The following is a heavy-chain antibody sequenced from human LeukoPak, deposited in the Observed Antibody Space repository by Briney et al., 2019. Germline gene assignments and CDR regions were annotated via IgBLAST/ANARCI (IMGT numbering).Heavy chain of an antibody. CDR3: ARDPAFHPPIVGATLHDAFDI. Sequence: AGGSLRLSCAASGFSFSSHWMSWVRQAPGKGLEWLANIKQDESEKYYADSAEGRFTISRDNAKNSVYLKMNSLRAEDSAVYYCARDPAFHPPIVGATLHDAFDIWGQGTMVTVSS. V-gene: IGHV3-7*01. J-gene: IGHJ3*02. D-gene: IGHD1-26*01. CDR1: GFSFSSHW. CDR2: IKQDESEK.